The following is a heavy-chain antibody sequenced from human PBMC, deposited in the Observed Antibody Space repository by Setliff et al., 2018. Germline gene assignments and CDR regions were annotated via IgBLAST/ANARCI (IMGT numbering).Heavy chain of an antibody. CDR2: INHSGST. J-gene: IGHJ5*01. V-gene: IGHV4-34*01. D-gene: IGHD2-21*01. Sequence: SETLSLTCAVYGGSFSGYYWSWIRQPPGKGLEWIGEINHSGSTNYNPSLKSRVTISVDTSKNQFSLKLSSVTAADTAVYYGARCRDGEPALQRWAVALIIIPINECKPLQGLSWG. CDR3: ARCRDGEPALQRWAVALIIIPINECKPLQGLS. CDR1: GGSFSGYY.